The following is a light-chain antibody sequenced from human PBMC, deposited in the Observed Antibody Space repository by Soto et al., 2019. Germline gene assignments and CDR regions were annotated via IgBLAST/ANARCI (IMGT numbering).Light chain of an antibody. V-gene: IGKV3-20*01. CDR3: QQYGGMWT. CDR1: QTVSRS. J-gene: IGKJ1*01. CDR2: AAS. Sequence: EVVLTQSPATLSVSPGERATLSCRASQTVSRSLAWYQQKPGQAPRLLIYAASTRAIGIPDRFTGSGSGTDFTLTINRLEPEDFAVYYCQQYGGMWTFGQGTKVDIK.